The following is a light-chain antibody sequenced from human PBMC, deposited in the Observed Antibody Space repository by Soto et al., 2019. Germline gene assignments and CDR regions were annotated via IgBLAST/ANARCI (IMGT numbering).Light chain of an antibody. V-gene: IGLV2-14*01. J-gene: IGLJ1*01. CDR1: GSDVGGYNY. CDR2: DVS. CDR3: SSYTTSGTYV. Sequence: QSALTQPASVSGSPGQSITISCTGTGSDVGGYNYVSWYQQHPGKAPKLMIIDVSNRPSGVSNRFSGSKSGNTASLTISGLVADDEADYYCSSYTTSGTYVFGTGTKLTVL.